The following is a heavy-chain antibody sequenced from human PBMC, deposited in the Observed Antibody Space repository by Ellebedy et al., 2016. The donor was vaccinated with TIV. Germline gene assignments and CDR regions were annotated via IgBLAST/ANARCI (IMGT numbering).Heavy chain of an antibody. V-gene: IGHV3-30*11. J-gene: IGHJ4*02. CDR2: ISYDGSNK. CDR3: ARGPPKGYYFDY. Sequence: GESLKISCAPSGFTFSSYAMHWVRQAPGKGLEWVAVISYDGSNKYYADSVKGRFTISRDNSKNTLYLQMNSLRAEDTAVYYCARGPPKGYYFDYWGQGTLVTVSS. CDR1: GFTFSSYA.